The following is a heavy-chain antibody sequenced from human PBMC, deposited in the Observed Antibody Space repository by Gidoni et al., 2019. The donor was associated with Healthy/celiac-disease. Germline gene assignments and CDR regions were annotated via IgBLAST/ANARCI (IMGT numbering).Heavy chain of an antibody. J-gene: IGHJ4*02. V-gene: IGHV4-31*03. CDR3: AHYCSGGSCYPDSFDY. CDR2: IYYSGST. CDR1: GGSISSGGYY. Sequence: QVQLQESGPGLVTPSQTLSLTCTVSGGSISSGGYYWSWIRQHPGKGLEWIGYIYYSGSTYYNPSLKSRVTISVDTSKNQFSLKLSSVTAADTAVYYCAHYCSGGSCYPDSFDYWGQGTLVTVSS. D-gene: IGHD2-15*01.